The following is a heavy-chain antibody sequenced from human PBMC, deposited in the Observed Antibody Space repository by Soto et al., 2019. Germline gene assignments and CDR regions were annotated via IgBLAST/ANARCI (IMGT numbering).Heavy chain of an antibody. CDR3: ARDRHWYGSGGPFYPAGSFDI. CDR2: IFHGLGP. D-gene: IGHD2-15*01. V-gene: IGHV4-59*01. J-gene: IGHJ3*02. CDR1: GGSITSYY. Sequence: QVHLLQSGPGLVKPSETLSLTCTFSGGSITSYYWSWIRQPPGKGLEWIGYIFHGLGPNYNSSLRGRVSISVDTSKNQLSLELGSLTAADTAVYYCARDRHWYGSGGPFYPAGSFDIWAQGTMVAVST.